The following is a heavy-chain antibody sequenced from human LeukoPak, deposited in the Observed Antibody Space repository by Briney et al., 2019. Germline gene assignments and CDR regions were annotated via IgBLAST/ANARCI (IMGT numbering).Heavy chain of an antibody. J-gene: IGHJ1*01. Sequence: ASVKVSCKASGYTFTGYYMHWVRQAPGQGLEWMGWINPNSGGTNYAQKFQGRVTMTRDTSISTAYMELSRLRSDDTAVYYCAREAYSSSGQGYFQHWGQGTLVTVSS. CDR2: INPNSGGT. CDR3: AREAYSSSGQGYFQH. V-gene: IGHV1-2*02. CDR1: GYTFTGYY. D-gene: IGHD6-13*01.